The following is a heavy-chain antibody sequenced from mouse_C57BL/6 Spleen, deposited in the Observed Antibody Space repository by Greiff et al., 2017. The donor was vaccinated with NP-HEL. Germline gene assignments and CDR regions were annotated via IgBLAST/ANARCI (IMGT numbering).Heavy chain of an antibody. J-gene: IGHJ4*01. CDR3: ASITTVVATDAMDY. CDR2: IYPGSGST. CDR1: GYTFTSYW. D-gene: IGHD1-1*01. V-gene: IGHV1-55*01. Sequence: QVQLKQPGAELVKPGASVKMSCKASGYTFTSYWITWVKQRPGQGLEWIGDIYPGSGSTNYNEKFKSKATLTVDTSSSTAYMQLSSLTSEDSAVYYCASITTVVATDAMDYWGQGTSVTVSS.